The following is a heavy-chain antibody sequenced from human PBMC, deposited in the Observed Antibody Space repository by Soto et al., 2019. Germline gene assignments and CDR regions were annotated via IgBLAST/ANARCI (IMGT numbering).Heavy chain of an antibody. Sequence: SQTLSLTCAISGDSVSSNSAAWNWIRQSPSRGLEWLGRTYYRSKWYNDYAVSVKSRITINPDTSKNQFSLQLNSVTPEDTAVYYCARDTYCSGGSCYSYYYYYMDGWGKGTSVTVSS. J-gene: IGHJ6*03. CDR3: ARDTYCSGGSCYSYYYYYMDG. CDR1: GDSVSSNSAA. V-gene: IGHV6-1*01. D-gene: IGHD2-15*01. CDR2: TYYRSKWYN.